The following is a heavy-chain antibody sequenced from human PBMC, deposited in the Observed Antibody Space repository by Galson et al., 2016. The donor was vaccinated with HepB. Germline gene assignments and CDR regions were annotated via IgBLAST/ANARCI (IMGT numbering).Heavy chain of an antibody. Sequence: QSGAEVKKPGESLKISCKTSGSSFSTYWIGWVRQMPGKGLEWMGIIYPGDSHTRYSPSFQGQVTISADKSFSTTYLQWSSLKASDTAMYYCARHPLQGSRTYSDCWGQGTLVTVSS. D-gene: IGHD3-10*01. CDR2: IYPGDSHT. CDR3: ARHPLQGSRTYSDC. CDR1: GSSFSTYW. J-gene: IGHJ4*02. V-gene: IGHV5-51*01.